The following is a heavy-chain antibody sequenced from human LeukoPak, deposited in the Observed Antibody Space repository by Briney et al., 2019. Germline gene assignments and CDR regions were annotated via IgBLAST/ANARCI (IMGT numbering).Heavy chain of an antibody. D-gene: IGHD3-10*01. CDR1: GFTFSDYY. V-gene: IGHV3-11*03. CDR2: ISSSSSHT. CDR3: ARLQTSMVRGVIDSYGMDV. J-gene: IGHJ6*02. Sequence: PGGSLRLSCAASGFTFSDYYMSWIRQAPGKGLEWVSYISSSSSHTNYADSVKGRFTISRDNAKNSLYLQMNSLRAEDTAVYYCARLQTSMVRGVIDSYGMDVWGQGTTVTVSS.